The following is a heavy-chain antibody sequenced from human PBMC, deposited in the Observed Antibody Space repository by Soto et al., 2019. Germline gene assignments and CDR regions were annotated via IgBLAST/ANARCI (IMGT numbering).Heavy chain of an antibody. Sequence: PVGSLRLSCAASGFTFSSYAMHWVRQAPGKGLEWVAVISYDGSNKYYADSVKGRFTISRDNSKNTLYLQMNSLRAEDTAVYYCARAGDCSSTSCYSSMKGYYYYGMDVWGQGTTVTVSS. D-gene: IGHD2-2*02. J-gene: IGHJ6*02. CDR3: ARAGDCSSTSCYSSMKGYYYYGMDV. CDR2: ISYDGSNK. CDR1: GFTFSSYA. V-gene: IGHV3-30-3*01.